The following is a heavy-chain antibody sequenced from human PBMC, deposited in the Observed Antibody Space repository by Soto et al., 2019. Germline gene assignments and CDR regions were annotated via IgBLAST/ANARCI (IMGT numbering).Heavy chain of an antibody. D-gene: IGHD2-15*01. J-gene: IGHJ3*02. CDR3: ARYCSGGSCDSHNAFDI. CDR1: GYTFTSYG. CDR2: ISAYYGNK. V-gene: IGHV1-18*01. Sequence: GASVKVSFKASGYTFTSYGITWVRQAPGQGLEYMGWISAYYGNKNYAQKLQGRVTMTADTSTNTAYMELRSLRSDDTAVYYCARYCSGGSCDSHNAFDIWGQGTMVTVSS.